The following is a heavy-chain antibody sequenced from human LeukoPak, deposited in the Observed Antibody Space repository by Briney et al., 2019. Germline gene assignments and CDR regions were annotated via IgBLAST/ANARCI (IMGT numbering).Heavy chain of an antibody. J-gene: IGHJ6*03. CDR1: GYTFTSYY. D-gene: IGHD2-15*01. CDR2: INPSGGST. CDR3: AGSGDSYCSSGSCSYYYYMDV. V-gene: IGHV1-46*01. Sequence: ASVKVSCKASGYTFTSYYMHWVPQAPGQGLEWMGIINPSGGSTSYAQKFQGRVTMTRDTSTSTVYMELSSLRSEDTAVYCCAGSGDSYCSSGSCSYYYYMDVWGKGTTVTVSS.